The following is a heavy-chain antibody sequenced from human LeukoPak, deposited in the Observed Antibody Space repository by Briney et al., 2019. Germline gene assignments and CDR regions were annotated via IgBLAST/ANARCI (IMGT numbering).Heavy chain of an antibody. Sequence: GASVKVSCKASGYTFTSYYIHWVRQALGQGLEWMGIINPSGGSTSYAQKFQGRVTMTRDTSTSTDYMELSSLRSEDTAVYFCARDYGDYVGYYYFDYWGQGTLVTVSS. CDR1: GYTFTSYY. CDR2: INPSGGST. V-gene: IGHV1-46*01. CDR3: ARDYGDYVGYYYFDY. J-gene: IGHJ4*02. D-gene: IGHD4-17*01.